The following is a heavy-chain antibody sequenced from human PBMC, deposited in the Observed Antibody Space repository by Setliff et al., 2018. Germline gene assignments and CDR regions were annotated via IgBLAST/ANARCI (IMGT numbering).Heavy chain of an antibody. J-gene: IGHJ4*02. CDR3: ARGQFSSGWYGAPESYFDR. CDR2: IYKSGTT. V-gene: IGHV4-59*01. D-gene: IGHD6-19*01. Sequence: SETLSLTCNVSGDSMYGYYWSWIRQPPGKGLEWIGYIYKSGTTKYNPSLGSRISMSVDTSKNQFSLNLNYVTTADTAVYYCARGQFSSGWYGAPESYFDRWGQGVLVPVSS. CDR1: GDSMYGYY.